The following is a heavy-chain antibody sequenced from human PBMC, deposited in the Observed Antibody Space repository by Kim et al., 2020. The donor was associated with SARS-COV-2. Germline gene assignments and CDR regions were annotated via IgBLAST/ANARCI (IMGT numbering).Heavy chain of an antibody. CDR2: SNQDGFST. D-gene: IGHD1-26*01. Sequence: GGSLRLSCVNSGATFSGSWMHWVRQAPGSGLEWVARSNQDGFSTRPADSVRGRFTISRDNAANTLYPQINILRAEDTAVYYCASSEWASRLSIYFGHWG. CDR3: ASSEWASRLSIYFGH. J-gene: IGHJ4*01. V-gene: IGHV3-74*01. CDR1: GATFSGSW.